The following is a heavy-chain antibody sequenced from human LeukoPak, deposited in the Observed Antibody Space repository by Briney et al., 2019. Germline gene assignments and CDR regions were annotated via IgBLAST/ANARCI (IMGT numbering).Heavy chain of an antibody. CDR1: GFTFSSYG. J-gene: IGHJ4*02. V-gene: IGHV3-30*02. D-gene: IGHD7-27*01. Sequence: GGSLRLSCAASGFTFSSYGMHWVRQAPGKGLERVAFIRYDGSNKYYADSVKGRFTISRDNSKNTLYLQMNSLRSDDTAVYYCARVLLAGGGELGYWGQGTLVTVSS. CDR3: ARVLLAGGGELGY. CDR2: IRYDGSNK.